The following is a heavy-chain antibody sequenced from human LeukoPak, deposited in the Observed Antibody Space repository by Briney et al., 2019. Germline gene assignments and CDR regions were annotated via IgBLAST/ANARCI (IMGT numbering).Heavy chain of an antibody. V-gene: IGHV3-48*03. Sequence: GGSLRLSCAASGFTFSSYGVNWVRQAPGKGLEWISYISSSSSTIYYADSVKGRFTISRDNAKNSLYLQMNSLRVEDTAVYYCARDQHGSGNYKCYFDYWGQGTLVTVSS. CDR1: GFTFSSYG. CDR2: ISSSSSTI. J-gene: IGHJ4*02. D-gene: IGHD3-10*01. CDR3: ARDQHGSGNYKCYFDY.